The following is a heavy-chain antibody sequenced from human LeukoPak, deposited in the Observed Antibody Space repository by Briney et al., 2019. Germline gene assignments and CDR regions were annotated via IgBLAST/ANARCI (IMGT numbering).Heavy chain of an antibody. CDR2: INQRGST. CDR3: ARARGAVAIDY. D-gene: IGHD6-19*01. Sequence: PSETLSLTCAVYGESFSGFDWTWIRQPPGKGLEWTGEINQRGSTNYNPSLKSRVTVSADTSKNQFSLKLTSVTAADTAVYYCARARGAVAIDYWGQGTLVTVSS. CDR1: GESFSGFD. J-gene: IGHJ4*02. V-gene: IGHV4-34*01.